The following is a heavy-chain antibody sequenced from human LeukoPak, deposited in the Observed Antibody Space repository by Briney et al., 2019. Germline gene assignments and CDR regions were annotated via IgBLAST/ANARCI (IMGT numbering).Heavy chain of an antibody. Sequence: GGSLRLSCAASGFTFSSYWMSWVRQAPGKGLEWVANIKQDGSEEYYVDSVKGRFTISRDNAKNSLYLQMNSLRAEDTAVYYCAKDRRYYGSGTLFDYWGQGTLVTVSS. D-gene: IGHD3-10*01. J-gene: IGHJ4*02. CDR2: IKQDGSEE. V-gene: IGHV3-7*01. CDR3: AKDRRYYGSGTLFDY. CDR1: GFTFSSYW.